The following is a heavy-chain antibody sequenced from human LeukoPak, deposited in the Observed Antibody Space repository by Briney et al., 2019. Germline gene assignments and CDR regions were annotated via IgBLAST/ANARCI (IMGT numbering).Heavy chain of an antibody. J-gene: IGHJ4*02. CDR2: INPSGGST. V-gene: IGHV1-46*01. CDR3: ARARSSASASSDY. D-gene: IGHD2-15*01. CDR1: GYTFSSYY. Sequence: GASVKVSCKASGYTFSSYYIHWVRQAPGRGLEWIGIINPSGGSTRYAQKFQDRVTMTRDTSTSIVYMELSSLRSEDTAVYYCARARSSASASSDYWGQGSLVTVSS.